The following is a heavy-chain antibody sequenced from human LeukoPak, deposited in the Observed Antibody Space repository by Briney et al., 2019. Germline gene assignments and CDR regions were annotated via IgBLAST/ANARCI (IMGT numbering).Heavy chain of an antibody. CDR3: ARDPSSGWYSRFDY. J-gene: IGHJ4*02. D-gene: IGHD6-19*01. V-gene: IGHV4-59*01. CDR1: GGSISSYY. Sequence: SETLSLTCTVSGGSISSYYWSWIRQPPGKGLEWIGYIYYSGSTNYNPSLKSRVTISVDTSKNQFSLKLSSVTAADTAVYYCARDPSSGWYSRFDYWGQGTLVTVSS. CDR2: IYYSGST.